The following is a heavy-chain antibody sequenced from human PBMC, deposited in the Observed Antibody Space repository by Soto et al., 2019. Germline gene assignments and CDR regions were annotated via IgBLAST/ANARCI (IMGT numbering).Heavy chain of an antibody. V-gene: IGHV3-33*01. J-gene: IGHJ6*03. CDR1: GFTFSSYG. CDR2: IWYDGSNK. D-gene: IGHD1-1*01. CDR3: ARDWWNDDWGARGLYYYYMDV. Sequence: GGSLRLSCAASGFTFSSYGMHWVRQAPGKGLEWVAVIWYDGSNKYYADSVKGRFTISRDNSKNTLYLQMNSLRAEDTAVYYCARDWWNDDWGARGLYYYYMDVWGKGTTVTVSS.